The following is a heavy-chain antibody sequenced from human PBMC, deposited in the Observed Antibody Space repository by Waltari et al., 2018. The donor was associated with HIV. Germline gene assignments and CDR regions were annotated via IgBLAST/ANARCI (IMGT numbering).Heavy chain of an antibody. D-gene: IGHD3-10*01. CDR3: GRGVRGVISGRGGYFDY. CDR2: IYYSGST. Sequence: QVQLQESGPGLVKTSETLSLTCTISGGSISSYYWSWIRQSPGKGLEWIGYIYYSGSTNYSPSLKSRVNISVDTSKKQPSLKWGSVTAADRAVFFGGRGVRGVISGRGGYFDYWGQGSLVTVYS. J-gene: IGHJ4*02. V-gene: IGHV4-59*01. CDR1: GGSISSYY.